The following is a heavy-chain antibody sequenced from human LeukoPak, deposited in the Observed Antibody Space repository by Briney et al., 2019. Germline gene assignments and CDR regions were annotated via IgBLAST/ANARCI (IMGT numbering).Heavy chain of an antibody. D-gene: IGHD2-2*01. CDR1: GYTFTSYG. J-gene: IGHJ4*02. Sequence: GASVKVSCKASGYTFTSYGISWVRQAPGQGLEWMGWISAYNGNTNYAQKLQGRVTMTTDTSTSTGYMELRSLRSDDTAVYYCARVLVGRRFPIVVVPAADYWGQGTLVTVSS. V-gene: IGHV1-18*01. CDR2: ISAYNGNT. CDR3: ARVLVGRRFPIVVVPAADY.